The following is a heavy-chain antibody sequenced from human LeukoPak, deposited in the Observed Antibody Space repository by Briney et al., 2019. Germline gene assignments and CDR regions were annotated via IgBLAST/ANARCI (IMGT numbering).Heavy chain of an antibody. CDR3: ARDVISSSGFDY. V-gene: IGHV3-21*01. J-gene: IGHJ4*02. Sequence: GGSLRLSCAASGFTFSSYSMNWVRQAPGKGLEWVSSISSSSSYIYYADSVKGRFTISRDNAKNSLYPQMNSLRAEDTAVYYCARDVISSSGFDYWGQGTLVTVSS. D-gene: IGHD6-6*01. CDR2: ISSSSSYI. CDR1: GFTFSSYS.